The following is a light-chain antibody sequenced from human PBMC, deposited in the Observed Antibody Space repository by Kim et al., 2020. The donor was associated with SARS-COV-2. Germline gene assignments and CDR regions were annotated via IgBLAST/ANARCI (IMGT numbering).Light chain of an antibody. CDR3: SSYAGSNNLV. CDR2: EVN. V-gene: IGLV2-8*01. Sequence: GQSVTISCTGGTSDVGNYVYVSWYQQHPGKAPKLIIYEVNERPSGVPDRFSGSKSGNTASLTVSGLQAEDEADYYCSSYAGSNNLVFGGGTQLTVL. CDR1: TSDVGNYVY. J-gene: IGLJ3*02.